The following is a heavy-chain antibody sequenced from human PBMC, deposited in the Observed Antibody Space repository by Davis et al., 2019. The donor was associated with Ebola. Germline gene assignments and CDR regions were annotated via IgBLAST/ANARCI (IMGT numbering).Heavy chain of an antibody. CDR2: IYHSGST. J-gene: IGHJ3*02. CDR1: GGSISSSNW. CDR3: ARRNGRDYDSSGYDAFDI. V-gene: IGHV4-4*02. D-gene: IGHD3-22*01. Sequence: SETLSLTCAVSGGSISSSNWWSWVRQPPGKGLEWIGEIYHSGSTNYNPSLKSRVTISVDKSKNQFSLKLSSVTAADTAVYYCARRNGRDYDSSGYDAFDIWGQGTMVTVSS.